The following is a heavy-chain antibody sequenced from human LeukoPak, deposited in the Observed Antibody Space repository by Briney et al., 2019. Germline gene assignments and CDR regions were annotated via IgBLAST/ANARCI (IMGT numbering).Heavy chain of an antibody. J-gene: IGHJ5*02. CDR3: ARDRGLASPGGRNWFDP. D-gene: IGHD3/OR15-3a*01. Sequence: ASVKVSCKASGGTFSSYAISWVRQAPGQGLEWMGRIIPILGIANYAQKFQGRVTITADKSTSTAYMELSSLRSEDTAVYYCARDRGLASPGGRNWFDPWGQGTLVTVSS. V-gene: IGHV1-69*04. CDR2: IIPILGIA. CDR1: GGTFSSYA.